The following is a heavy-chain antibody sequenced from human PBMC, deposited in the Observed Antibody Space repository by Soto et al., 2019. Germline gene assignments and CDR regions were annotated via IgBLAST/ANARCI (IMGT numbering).Heavy chain of an antibody. CDR1: GGSISSGDYY. J-gene: IGHJ4*02. D-gene: IGHD3-16*02. CDR2: IPYSGNT. CDR3: ARTNYEYVWGSYRFDF. Sequence: SETLSLTCTVSGGSISSGDYYWSWIRQPPGKGLEWIGYIPYSGNTYSNPSLKSRIIMSMNTPKNQFSLKLSSVTAADTAVYYCARTNYEYVWGSYRFDFWGQGTLVT. V-gene: IGHV4-30-4*01.